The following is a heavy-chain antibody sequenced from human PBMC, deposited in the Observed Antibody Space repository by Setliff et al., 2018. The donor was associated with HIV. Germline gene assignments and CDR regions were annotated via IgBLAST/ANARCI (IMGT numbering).Heavy chain of an antibody. CDR3: ARSPPTTFWSGYTYYYYMDV. V-gene: IGHV4-59*08. CDR2: IYYSGST. D-gene: IGHD3-3*01. J-gene: IGHJ6*03. CDR1: GGSISSYY. Sequence: PSETLSLTCTVSGGSISSYYWSWIRQPPGKGLEWIGYIYYSGSTNYNPSLKSRVTISVDTSKNQFSLQLSSVTAADTAVYYCARSPPTTFWSGYTYYYYMDVWGKGTTVTVSS.